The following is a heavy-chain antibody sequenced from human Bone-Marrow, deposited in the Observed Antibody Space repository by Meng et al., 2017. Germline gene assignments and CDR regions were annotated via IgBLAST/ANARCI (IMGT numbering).Heavy chain of an antibody. V-gene: IGHV3-33*06. J-gene: IGHJ5*02. CDR3: AKDRYSNHHSWFDP. Sequence: GGSLRLSCAASGFTFSSYGMHWVRQAPGKGLEWVAVIWYDGSNKYYADSVKGRFTISRDNSKNTLYLQMNSLRAEDTAVYYCAKDRYSNHHSWFDPWGQGTLVTVSS. D-gene: IGHD6-13*01. CDR2: IWYDGSNK. CDR1: GFTFSSYG.